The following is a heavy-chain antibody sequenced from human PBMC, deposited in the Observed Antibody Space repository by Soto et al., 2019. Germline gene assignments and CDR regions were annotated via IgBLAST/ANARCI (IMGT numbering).Heavy chain of an antibody. D-gene: IGHD6-13*01. Sequence: QVQLVQSGAEVKKPGSSVKVSCKASGGTFSSYDISWVRQAPGQGLEWMGVIIPIFGTANYAQKFQGRVTSTADESTSTAYMELSSLRAEDTAVYYCARGGIAAAGTYQAIPDYGMDVWGQGTTVTVSS. J-gene: IGHJ6*02. CDR3: ARGGIAAAGTYQAIPDYGMDV. CDR2: IIPIFGTA. CDR1: GGTFSSYD. V-gene: IGHV1-69*01.